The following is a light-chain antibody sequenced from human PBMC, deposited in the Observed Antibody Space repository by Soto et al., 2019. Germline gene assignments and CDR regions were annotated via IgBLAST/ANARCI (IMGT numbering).Light chain of an antibody. CDR1: QSVNNY. J-gene: IGKJ4*01. V-gene: IGKV3-11*01. CDR3: QQRSHWPWIT. Sequence: EIVLTQSPATLSLSPGERATLSCRASQSVNNYLAWYQQKPGQAPRLVIYDVFNRATGTPSRFSGSGSGTGFTLPISSLEPEDFGVYYCQQRSHWPWITFGGGTRVEIK. CDR2: DVF.